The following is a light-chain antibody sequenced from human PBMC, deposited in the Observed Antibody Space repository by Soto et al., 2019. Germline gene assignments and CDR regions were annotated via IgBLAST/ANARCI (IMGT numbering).Light chain of an antibody. Sequence: EIVLTQSPATLSLSPGERATLSCRASQSVSSYLAWYQQKPGQAPRLLIFGASNRATGIPDRFGGSGSGTDFTLSISRLEPEDFAVYYCQQYGASPLTFGGGARLEVK. CDR3: QQYGASPLT. CDR2: GAS. CDR1: QSVSSY. J-gene: IGKJ4*01. V-gene: IGKV3-20*01.